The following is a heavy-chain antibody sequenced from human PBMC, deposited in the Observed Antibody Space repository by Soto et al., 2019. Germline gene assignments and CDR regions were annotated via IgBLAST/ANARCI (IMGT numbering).Heavy chain of an antibody. Sequence: ASVKVSCKASGYTFTSYDINWVRQATGQGLEWMGWMNPNSGNTGYAQKFQGRVTMTRNTSISTAYMELSSLRSEDTAVYYCAKPPSQVGLRYFDWYPVSADPYFDYWGQGTLVTVSS. CDR1: GYTFTSYD. J-gene: IGHJ4*02. V-gene: IGHV1-8*01. CDR3: AKPPSQVGLRYFDWYPVSADPYFDY. CDR2: MNPNSGNT. D-gene: IGHD3-9*01.